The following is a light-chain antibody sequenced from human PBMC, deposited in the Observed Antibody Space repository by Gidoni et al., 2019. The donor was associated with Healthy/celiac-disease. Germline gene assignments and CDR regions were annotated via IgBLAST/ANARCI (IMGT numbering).Light chain of an antibody. Sequence: IHLTPSPSTLSASVGDRVTITCRASQSISSWLAWYQQKPGKAPKLLIYDASSLESGVPSRFSGSGSGTEFTLTISSLQPDDFATYYCQQYNSYSYTFGQGTKLEIK. CDR1: QSISSW. V-gene: IGKV1-5*01. CDR3: QQYNSYSYT. J-gene: IGKJ2*01. CDR2: DAS.